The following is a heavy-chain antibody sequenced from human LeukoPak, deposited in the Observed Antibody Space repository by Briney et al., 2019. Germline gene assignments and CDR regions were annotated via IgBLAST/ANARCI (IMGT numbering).Heavy chain of an antibody. CDR1: GGSISSYY. Sequence: PSETLSLTCTVSGGSISSYYWSWIRQPPGKGLEWIGYIYYSGSTNYNPSLKSRVTISVDTSKNQFSLKLSSVTAADTAVYYCARSSGGGWFSAFDIWGQGTMVTVSS. CDR2: IYYSGST. J-gene: IGHJ3*02. V-gene: IGHV4-59*01. CDR3: ARSSGGGWFSAFDI. D-gene: IGHD6-19*01.